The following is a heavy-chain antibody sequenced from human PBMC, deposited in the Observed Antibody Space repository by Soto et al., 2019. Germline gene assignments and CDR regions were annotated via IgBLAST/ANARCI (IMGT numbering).Heavy chain of an antibody. J-gene: IGHJ4*02. Sequence: PGGSLRLSCATSGFILSDCAMNWVRQAPGKGLEWVSYIRNDGSGQYYADSVKGRFTISRDNAKNTLYLQMNSLRVEDTALYYCTKGDTTDPFHYWGQGTLVTVSS. CDR2: IRNDGSGQ. CDR1: GFILSDCA. D-gene: IGHD2-21*01. CDR3: TKGDTTDPFHY. V-gene: IGHV3-48*01.